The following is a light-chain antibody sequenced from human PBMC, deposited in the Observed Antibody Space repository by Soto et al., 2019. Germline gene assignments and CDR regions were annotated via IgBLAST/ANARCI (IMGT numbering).Light chain of an antibody. CDR1: SSDVGSYKL. J-gene: IGLJ2*01. V-gene: IGLV2-23*01. Sequence: QSALTQPASVSGSLGQSITISCTGTSSDVGSYKLVSWYQQHPGKAPKLMIYEGSKRPSGVSNRFSGSKSGNTASLTISGLQAEDEANYYCCSYAGSRTWVFGGGTKVTVL. CDR2: EGS. CDR3: CSYAGSRTWV.